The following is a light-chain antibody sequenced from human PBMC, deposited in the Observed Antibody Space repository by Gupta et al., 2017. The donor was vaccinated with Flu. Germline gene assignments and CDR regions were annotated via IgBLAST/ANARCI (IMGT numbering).Light chain of an antibody. J-gene: IGKJ4*01. CDR3: QQRANWRLI. CDR2: DSD. V-gene: IGKV3-11*01. Sequence: PATLALSPADSATLSCRASQSVATFLAWYQQKHGQSPRLLIYDSDKRATDIPGRFSGSGSGTDFTLTISNLEPEDFAVYYCQQRANWRLIFGGGTRVELK. CDR1: QSVATF.